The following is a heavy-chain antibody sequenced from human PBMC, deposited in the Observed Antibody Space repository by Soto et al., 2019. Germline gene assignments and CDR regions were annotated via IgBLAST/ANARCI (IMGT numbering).Heavy chain of an antibody. D-gene: IGHD3-9*01. CDR2: ISAYNGNT. CDR1: GYTFTSYG. Sequence: DSVKVSCKASGYTFTSYGISWVRQAPGQGLEWMGWISAYNGNTNYAQKLQGRVTMTTDTSTSTAYMELRSLRSDDTAVYYCAREYGQVLAGLYYYYGMDVWGQGNTVTVSS. J-gene: IGHJ6*02. CDR3: AREYGQVLAGLYYYYGMDV. V-gene: IGHV1-18*01.